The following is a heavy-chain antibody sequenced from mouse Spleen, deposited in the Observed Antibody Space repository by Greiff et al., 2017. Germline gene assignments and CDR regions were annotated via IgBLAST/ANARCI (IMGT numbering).Heavy chain of an antibody. Sequence: VRLKESGGGLVKPGGSLKLSCAASGFTFSSYAMSWVRQTPEKRLEWVATISSGGSYTYYPDSVKGRFTITRDNAKNTLYLQMSSLRSEDTAMYYCARRGARYGFAYWGQGTLVTVSA. CDR3: ARRGARYGFAY. J-gene: IGHJ3*01. V-gene: IGHV5-9-3*01. D-gene: IGHD2-14*01. CDR2: ISSGGSYT. CDR1: GFTFSSYA.